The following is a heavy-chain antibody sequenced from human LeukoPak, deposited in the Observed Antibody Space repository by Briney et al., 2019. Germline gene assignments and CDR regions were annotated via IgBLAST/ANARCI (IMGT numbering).Heavy chain of an antibody. J-gene: IGHJ4*02. D-gene: IGHD3-22*01. CDR3: AKEGSGYYFDY. CDR1: GFTFSSYS. CDR2: ISSSSSYI. Sequence: GGSLRLSCAASGFTFSSYSMNWVRQAPGKGLEWVSSISSSSSYIYYADSVKGRFTISRDNSKNTLYLQMNSLRAEDTAVYYCAKEGSGYYFDYWGQGTLVTVSS. V-gene: IGHV3-21*04.